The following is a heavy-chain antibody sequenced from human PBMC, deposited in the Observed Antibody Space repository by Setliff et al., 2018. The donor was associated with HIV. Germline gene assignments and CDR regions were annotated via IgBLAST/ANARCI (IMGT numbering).Heavy chain of an antibody. J-gene: IGHJ6*02. CDR3: ARVGSSGIAVAVSYCYYGMDV. Sequence: ASVKVSCKASGYTFTSYGISWVRQAPGQGLEWMGWISAYNGNTNYAQKLQGRVTMTTDTSTSTAYMELRSLRSDDTAVYHCARVGSSGIAVAVSYCYYGMDVWGQGTTVTVSS. D-gene: IGHD6-19*01. V-gene: IGHV1-18*01. CDR2: ISAYNGNT. CDR1: GYTFTSYG.